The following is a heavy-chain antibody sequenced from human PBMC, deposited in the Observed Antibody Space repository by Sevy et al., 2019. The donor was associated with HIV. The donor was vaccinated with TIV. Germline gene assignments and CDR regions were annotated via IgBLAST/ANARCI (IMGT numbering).Heavy chain of an antibody. Sequence: GRSLRLSCAASGFPFSNYNMNWVRQTPGRGLEWVSYISRRSTTIYYADSVKGRFTISRDNDQSSLYLQMNALRDEDTAVYYCARETPISGYNDFWGQGTLVTVSS. CDR3: ARETPISGYNDF. CDR1: GFPFSNYN. D-gene: IGHD3-22*01. J-gene: IGHJ4*02. CDR2: ISRRSTTI. V-gene: IGHV3-48*02.